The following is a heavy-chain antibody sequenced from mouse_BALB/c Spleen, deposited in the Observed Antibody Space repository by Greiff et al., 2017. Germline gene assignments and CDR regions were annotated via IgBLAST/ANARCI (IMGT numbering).Heavy chain of an antibody. CDR3: TRAGGWDKNLDN. V-gene: IGHV1S81*02. CDR1: GYTFTSYY. J-gene: IGHJ2*01. CDR2: INPSNGGT. Sequence: QVQLQQSGAELVKPGASVKLSCKASGYTFTSYYMYWVKQRPGQGLEWIGEINPSNGGTNFNEKFKSKATLTVDKSSSTAYMQLSSLTSEDSAVYYCTRAGGWDKNLDNWGQGTTLTVSS. D-gene: IGHD3-3*01.